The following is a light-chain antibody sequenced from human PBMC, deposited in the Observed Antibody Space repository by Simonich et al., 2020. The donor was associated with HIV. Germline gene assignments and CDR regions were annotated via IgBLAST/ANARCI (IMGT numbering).Light chain of an antibody. V-gene: IGKV3-15*01. Sequence: EIVMTQSPATLSVSPGERATLSCRASQSVSSNLAWYQQKPGQAPRLLIDGASTRATGIPARFSGSGSGTEFTLTISSMQSEDFAVYYCQQYNNWPPIAFGQGTRLESK. CDR1: QSVSSN. CDR3: QQYNNWPPIA. J-gene: IGKJ5*01. CDR2: GAS.